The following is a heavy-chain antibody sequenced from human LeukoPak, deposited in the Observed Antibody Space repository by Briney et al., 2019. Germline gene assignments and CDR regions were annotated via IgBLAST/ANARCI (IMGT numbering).Heavy chain of an antibody. J-gene: IGHJ4*02. CDR1: GFTFSSYG. CDR2: ISYDGSNK. CDR3: AKGSRIVVVLAEGY. Sequence: GGSLRLSCAASGFTFSSYGMHWVRQAPGKGLEWVAVISYDGSNKYYADSVKGRFTISRDNSKNTLYLQMNSLRAEDTAVYYCAKGSRIVVVLAEGYWGQGTLVTVSS. D-gene: IGHD2-2*01. V-gene: IGHV3-30*18.